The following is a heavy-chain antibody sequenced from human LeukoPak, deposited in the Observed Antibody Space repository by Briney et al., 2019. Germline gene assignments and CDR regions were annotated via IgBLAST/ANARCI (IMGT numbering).Heavy chain of an antibody. D-gene: IGHD2-21*02. CDR2: IIPIFGTA. CDR3: ARDLEVTRREDWFDP. Sequence: ASVKVSCKASGRTFSSYAISWVRQAPGQGLEWMGGIIPIFGTANYAQKFQGRVTITADKSTSTAYMELSSLRSEDTAVYYCARDLEVTRREDWFDPWGQGTLVTVSS. V-gene: IGHV1-69*06. CDR1: GRTFSSYA. J-gene: IGHJ5*02.